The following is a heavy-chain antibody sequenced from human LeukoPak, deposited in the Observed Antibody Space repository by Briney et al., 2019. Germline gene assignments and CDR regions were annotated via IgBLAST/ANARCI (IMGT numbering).Heavy chain of an antibody. J-gene: IGHJ4*02. CDR2: IYYIGST. V-gene: IGHV4-59*01. CDR1: GGSISSYY. Sequence: PSETLSLTCTVSGGSISSYYWSWIRQPPGKGLGWIGNIYYIGSTKYNPSLKSRVTISVDTSKNQFSLKLTSVTAADTAVYYCARVVAAATYYFDYWGQGTLVTVSS. D-gene: IGHD6-13*01. CDR3: ARVVAAATYYFDY.